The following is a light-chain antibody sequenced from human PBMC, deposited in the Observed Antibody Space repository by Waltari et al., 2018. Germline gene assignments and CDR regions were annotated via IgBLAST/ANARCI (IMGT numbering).Light chain of an antibody. V-gene: IGKV3-11*01. CDR3: QQRINWPIT. Sequence: EIVLTQSPATLSLSPGERATLSCRASQSVSSYLAWYQQKAGQAPRLLIYDASNRATGIRARFGGSWSWTYFTLTISSLEPEDFAVYYCQQRINWPITFGGGTKVEIK. CDR1: QSVSSY. J-gene: IGKJ4*01. CDR2: DAS.